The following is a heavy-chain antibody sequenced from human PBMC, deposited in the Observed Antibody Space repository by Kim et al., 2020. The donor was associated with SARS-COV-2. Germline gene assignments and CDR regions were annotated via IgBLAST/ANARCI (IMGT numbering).Heavy chain of an antibody. Sequence: GGSLRLSCAASGFIVSANYMSWVRQAPGKGLEWVSVVYTGGSTYYADSVKGRFTISRDDYKNTLYLQMNSLRAEDTAVYFCARDPVRGWQGTFDSWGQGTLVTVSS. D-gene: IGHD6-19*01. CDR3: ARDPVRGWQGTFDS. CDR2: VYTGGST. CDR1: GFIVSANY. J-gene: IGHJ4*02. V-gene: IGHV3-53*01.